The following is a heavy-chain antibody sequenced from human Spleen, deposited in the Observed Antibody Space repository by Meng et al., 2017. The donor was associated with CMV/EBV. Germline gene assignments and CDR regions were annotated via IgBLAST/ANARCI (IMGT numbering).Heavy chain of an antibody. CDR2: IRYDSAYT. Sequence: GESLKISCAASGFTFSSYGMHWVRQAPGKGLEWVTYIRYDSAYTYYADSVQGRFTISRDNSKNILYLQMNSLRPEDTAMYYCAKVGDGYGDYGSIDSWGQGAMVTVSS. V-gene: IGHV3-30*02. CDR3: AKVGDGYGDYGSIDS. J-gene: IGHJ4*02. D-gene: IGHD4-17*01. CDR1: GFTFSSYG.